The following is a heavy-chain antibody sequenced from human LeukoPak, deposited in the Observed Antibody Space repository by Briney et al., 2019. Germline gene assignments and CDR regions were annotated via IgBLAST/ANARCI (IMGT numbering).Heavy chain of an antibody. D-gene: IGHD4-17*01. CDR1: GYSISSGYY. V-gene: IGHV4-61*01. J-gene: IGHJ3*02. CDR2: IYYSGST. Sequence: PSETLSLTCAVSGYSISSGYYWGWIRQPPGKGLEWIGYIYYSGSTNYNPSLKSRVTISVDTSKNQFSLKLSSVTAADTAVYYCARESDYGDAFDIWGQGTMVTVSS. CDR3: ARESDYGDAFDI.